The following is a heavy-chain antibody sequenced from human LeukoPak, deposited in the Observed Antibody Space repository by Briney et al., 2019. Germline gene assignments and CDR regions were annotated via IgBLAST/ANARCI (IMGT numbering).Heavy chain of an antibody. J-gene: IGHJ1*01. V-gene: IGHV4-34*01. CDR1: GGSFSGYY. CDR2: INHSGSS. Sequence: SETLSLTCAVYGGSFSGYYWSWIRQPPGKGLEWIGEINHSGSSNYNPSLKSRVTMSVDTSKNQFSLKLSSGTAADTAVYYCARGEDGDYYFQHWGQGTLVTVSS. CDR3: ARGEDGDYYFQH. D-gene: IGHD4-17*01.